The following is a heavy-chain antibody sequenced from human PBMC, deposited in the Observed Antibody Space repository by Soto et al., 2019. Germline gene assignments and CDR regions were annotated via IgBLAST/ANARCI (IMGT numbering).Heavy chain of an antibody. CDR3: ARMSGLAQPYLYYGMDV. D-gene: IGHD3-9*01. CDR2: INHSGST. J-gene: IGHJ6*02. CDR1: GGSFSGYY. V-gene: IGHV4-34*01. Sequence: QVQLQQWGAGLLKPSETLSLTCAVYGGSFSGYYWSWIRQPPGKGLEWIGEINHSGSTNYNPSLKRRLTISVDTSKNQFSLKLSSVTAADTAVYYCARMSGLAQPYLYYGMDVWGQGTTVTVSS.